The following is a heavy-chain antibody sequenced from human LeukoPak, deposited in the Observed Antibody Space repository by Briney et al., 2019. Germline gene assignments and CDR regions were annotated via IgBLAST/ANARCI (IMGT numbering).Heavy chain of an antibody. Sequence: SETLSLTCTVSGGSISSYYWSWIRQPPGKGLEWIGYIYYSGSTNYNPSLKCRVTMSVNTSKNQFSLKLSSVTAADTAVYYCATEQVSASAWGFDYWGQGSLVTVSS. CDR1: GGSISSYY. D-gene: IGHD5/OR15-5a*01. CDR2: IYYSGST. CDR3: ATEQVSASAWGFDY. J-gene: IGHJ4*02. V-gene: IGHV4-59*12.